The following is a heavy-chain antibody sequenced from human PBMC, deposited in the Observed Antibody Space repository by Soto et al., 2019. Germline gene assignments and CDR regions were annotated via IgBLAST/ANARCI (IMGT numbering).Heavy chain of an antibody. CDR1: GLIFSNYR. Sequence: GGSLRLSCAASGLIFSNYRMHWVRQAPGKGLVWVSCISTDGSITNYADSVKGRFTVSRDNAKNTLYLQMNSLRAEDTALYYCARDTDGLHYWGQGAMVTVSS. CDR3: ARDTDGLHY. CDR2: ISTDGSIT. V-gene: IGHV3-74*01. J-gene: IGHJ4*02.